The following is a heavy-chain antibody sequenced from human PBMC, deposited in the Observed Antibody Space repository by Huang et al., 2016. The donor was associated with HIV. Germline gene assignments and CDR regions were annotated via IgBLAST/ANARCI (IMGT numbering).Heavy chain of an antibody. V-gene: IGHV1-69*13. CDR1: GGPFRSYS. Sequence: QVQLLPSGAEVKKPGSSVKVSCKASGGPFRSYSIAWVRQAPGQGLEGMASVMPVFDSPNYAQKLQGRVRGTADESTSTVYMELRDLRPDDTAVYFCARGSLEYSVSSSLDYWGQGTHVTVSS. CDR2: VMPVFDSP. J-gene: IGHJ4*02. D-gene: IGHD4-4*01. CDR3: ARGSLEYSVSSSLDY.